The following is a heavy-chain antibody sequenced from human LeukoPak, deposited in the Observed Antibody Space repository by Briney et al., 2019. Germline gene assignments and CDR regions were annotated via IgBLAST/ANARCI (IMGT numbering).Heavy chain of an antibody. CDR3: ARAPSGRDTMVRGVISWFDP. J-gene: IGHJ5*02. CDR2: INHSGST. CDR1: GGSFSGYY. Sequence: SETLSLTCAVYGGSFSGYYWSWIRQPPGKGLEWIGEINHSGSTNYNPSLKSRVTISVDTSKNQLSLKLSSVTAADTAVYYCARAPSGRDTMVRGVISWFDPWGQGTLVTVSS. D-gene: IGHD3-10*01. V-gene: IGHV4-34*01.